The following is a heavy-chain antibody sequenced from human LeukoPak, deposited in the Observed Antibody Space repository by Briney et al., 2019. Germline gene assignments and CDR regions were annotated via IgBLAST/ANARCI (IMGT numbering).Heavy chain of an antibody. D-gene: IGHD2-15*01. CDR3: ARFGVVVVAAQFYDY. CDR1: GYTFTSYG. CDR2: ISAYNGNT. Sequence: ASVKVSCKASGYTFTSYGISWVRQAPGQGLEWMGWISAYNGNTNYAQKLQGRVTMTTDTSTSTAYMELRSLRSDDTAVYYCARFGVVVVAAQFYDYWGQGTLVTASS. V-gene: IGHV1-18*01. J-gene: IGHJ4*02.